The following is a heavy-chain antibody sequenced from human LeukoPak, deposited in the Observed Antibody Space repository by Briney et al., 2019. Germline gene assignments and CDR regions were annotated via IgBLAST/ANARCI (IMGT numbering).Heavy chain of an antibody. Sequence: ASVKVSCKASGYTFTSYGISWVRQAPGQGLEWMGWISAYNGNTNYAQKLQGRVTMTTDTSTSTAYMELRSLRSDDTAVYYCARVNSSSWFASYYYYYMDVWGKGTTVTVSS. V-gene: IGHV1-18*01. CDR3: ARVNSSSWFASYYYYYMDV. CDR2: ISAYNGNT. J-gene: IGHJ6*03. CDR1: GYTFTSYG. D-gene: IGHD6-13*01.